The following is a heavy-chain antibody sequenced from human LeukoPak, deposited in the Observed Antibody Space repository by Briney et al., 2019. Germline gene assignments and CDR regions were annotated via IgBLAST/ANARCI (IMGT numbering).Heavy chain of an antibody. V-gene: IGHV4-61*02. CDR2: MYRTGTT. CDR1: GGSITSGYYY. D-gene: IGHD3-9*01. J-gene: IGHJ4*02. Sequence: SETLSLTCSVSGGSITSGYYYWSWIRQSPEKGLEWIGRMYRTGTTNYNPSLKSRVTMSRDTSKNQFSLNLSSVTAADTAVYHCARDLTGAFDYWGQGTLVTVSS. CDR3: ARDLTGAFDY.